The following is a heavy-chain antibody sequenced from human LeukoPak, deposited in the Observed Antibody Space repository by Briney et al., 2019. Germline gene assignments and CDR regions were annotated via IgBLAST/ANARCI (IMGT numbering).Heavy chain of an antibody. CDR3: ARDRLVVDYYGMDV. J-gene: IGHJ6*02. V-gene: IGHV3-21*01. CDR2: ISSSSYI. CDR1: GFTFSSYS. Sequence: GGSLRLSCAASGFTFSSYSMNWVRQAPGKGLEWVSSISSSSYIYYADSVKGRFTISRDNAKNSLYLQMNSLRAEDTAVYYCARDRLVVDYYGMDVWGQGTTVTVSS. D-gene: IGHD2-15*01.